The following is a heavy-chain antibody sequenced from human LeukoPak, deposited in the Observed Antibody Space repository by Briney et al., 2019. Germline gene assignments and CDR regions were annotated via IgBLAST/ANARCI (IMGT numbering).Heavy chain of an antibody. D-gene: IGHD3-3*01. V-gene: IGHV1-8*01. CDR1: GYTFTSYD. Sequence: ASVKVSCKASGYTFTSYDINWVRQATGQGLEWMGWMNPNSGNTGYAQKFQGRVTMTRNTSISTAYMELSSLRSEDTAVYYCARGFKDRITIFEVVSTLYYYYMDVWGKGTTVTVSS. J-gene: IGHJ6*03. CDR2: MNPNSGNT. CDR3: ARGFKDRITIFEVVSTLYYYYMDV.